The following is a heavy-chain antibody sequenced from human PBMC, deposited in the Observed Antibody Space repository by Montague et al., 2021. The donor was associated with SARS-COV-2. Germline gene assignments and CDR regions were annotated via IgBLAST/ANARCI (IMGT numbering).Heavy chain of an antibody. CDR1: GYTFTSYG. D-gene: IGHD1-26*01. Sequence: SVKVSCKASGYTFTSYGISWVRQAPGQGLEWMGWISAYNGNTNYAQKLQGRVTMTTDTSTSTAYMELRSLRSDDTAVYYCARDFQGTVWDEYYYYMDVWGKGTTVTVSS. J-gene: IGHJ6*03. CDR3: ARDFQGTVWDEYYYYMDV. V-gene: IGHV1-18*01. CDR2: ISAYNGNT.